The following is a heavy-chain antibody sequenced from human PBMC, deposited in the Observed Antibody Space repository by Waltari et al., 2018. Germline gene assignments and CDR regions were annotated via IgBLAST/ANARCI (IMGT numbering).Heavy chain of an antibody. CDR1: GFTFSSYA. CDR2: ISGSGGST. Sequence: EVQLLESGGGLVQPGGSLRLSCAASGFTFSSYAMSWVRQAPGKGLEWVSAISGSGGSTYYADSVKGRFTISRDNSKNTLYLQMNSLRAEDTAVYYCAKDRPGYDFWSGYYGGNWFDPWGQGTLVTVSS. D-gene: IGHD3-3*01. V-gene: IGHV3-23*01. J-gene: IGHJ5*02. CDR3: AKDRPGYDFWSGYYGGNWFDP.